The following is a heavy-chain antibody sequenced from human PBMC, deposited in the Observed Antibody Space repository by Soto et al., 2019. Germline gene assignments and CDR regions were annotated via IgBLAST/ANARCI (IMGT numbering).Heavy chain of an antibody. D-gene: IGHD5-12*01. CDR2: ISSPGGTM. Sequence: PGGSLRLSCTASGFTFSTFDMNWVRQAPGEGLEWVSYISSPGGTMYYADSLKGRFTISRDNAKNSLYLQMNSLRAEDTAVYYCARAERANSGYARVYWGQGTLVTVSS. CDR1: GFTFSTFD. J-gene: IGHJ4*02. CDR3: ARAERANSGYARVY. V-gene: IGHV3-48*03.